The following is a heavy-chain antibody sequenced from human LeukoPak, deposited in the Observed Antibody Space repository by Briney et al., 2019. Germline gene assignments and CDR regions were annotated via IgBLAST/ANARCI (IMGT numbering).Heavy chain of an antibody. J-gene: IGHJ4*02. CDR1: GGSISSGSYY. D-gene: IGHD4-17*01. CDR3: ANSIDFDYGDYYFDY. Sequence: PSQTLSLTCTVSGGSISSGSYYWSWIRQPAGKGLEWIGRIYTSGSTNYNPSLKSRVTISLDTSKNQFSLKLSSVTAADTAVYYCANSIDFDYGDYYFDYWGQGTLVTVSS. V-gene: IGHV4-61*02. CDR2: IYTSGST.